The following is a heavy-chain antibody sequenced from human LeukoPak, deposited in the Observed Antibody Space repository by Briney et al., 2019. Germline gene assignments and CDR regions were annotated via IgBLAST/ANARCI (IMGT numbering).Heavy chain of an antibody. Sequence: GASVTVSCKASGHTFTRYALHWVGQAPGQRLEWMGWSNAGNGNTEYQHKFQGRVTITRETSASTAYMELSSLRSEDTAVYYCARIRFPLAGEGIRDSFEYWGQGALVTVSS. V-gene: IGHV1-3*01. CDR2: SNAGNGNT. CDR1: GHTFTRYA. J-gene: IGHJ4*02. D-gene: IGHD3-10*01. CDR3: ARIRFPLAGEGIRDSFEY.